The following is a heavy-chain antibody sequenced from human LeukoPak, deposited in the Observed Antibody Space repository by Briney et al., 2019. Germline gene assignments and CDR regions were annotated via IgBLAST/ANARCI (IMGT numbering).Heavy chain of an antibody. D-gene: IGHD3-9*01. CDR3: ARDPGLTGYYFDY. V-gene: IGHV3-23*01. J-gene: IGHJ4*02. Sequence: PGGSLRLSCAASGFTFRSYWMSWVRQAPGKGLEWVSAISGSGGSTYYADSVKGRFTISRDNSKNTLYLQINSLRAEDTAVYYCARDPGLTGYYFDYWGQGTLVTVSS. CDR1: GFTFRSYW. CDR2: ISGSGGST.